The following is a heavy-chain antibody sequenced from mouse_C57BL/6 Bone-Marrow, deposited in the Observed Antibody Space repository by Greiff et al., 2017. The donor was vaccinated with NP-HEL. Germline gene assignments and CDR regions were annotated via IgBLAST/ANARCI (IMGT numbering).Heavy chain of an antibody. J-gene: IGHJ1*03. CDR2: INPNYGTT. Sequence: EVKLVESGPELVKPGASVKISCKASGYSFTDYNMNWVKQSNGKSLEWIGVINPNYGTTSYNQKFKGKATLTVDQSSSTAYMQLNSLTSEDSAVYYCARPYYYGSSYLWYFDVWGTGTTVTVSS. D-gene: IGHD1-1*01. CDR3: ARPYYYGSSYLWYFDV. CDR1: GYSFTDYN. V-gene: IGHV1-39*01.